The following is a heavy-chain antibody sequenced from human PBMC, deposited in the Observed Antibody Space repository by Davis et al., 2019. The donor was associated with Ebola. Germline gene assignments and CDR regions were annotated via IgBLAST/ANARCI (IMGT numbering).Heavy chain of an antibody. CDR3: VKVQLAYYFDY. V-gene: IGHV3-23*01. Sequence: GGSLRLSCAASGFTFSSYAMSWVRQAPGKGLEWVSAISGSGGSTYYADSVKGRFTISRDNSKNTLYLQMSSLRAEDTAVYYCVKVQLAYYFDYWGQGTLVTVSS. CDR1: GFTFSSYA. J-gene: IGHJ4*02. D-gene: IGHD1-1*01. CDR2: ISGSGGST.